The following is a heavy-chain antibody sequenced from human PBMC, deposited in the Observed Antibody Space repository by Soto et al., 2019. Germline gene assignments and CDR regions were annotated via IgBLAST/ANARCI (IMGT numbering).Heavy chain of an antibody. J-gene: IGHJ3*02. CDR1: GFTFSSSA. V-gene: IGHV1-58*02. CDR3: AARAFDI. Sequence: GASVEVSCKASGFTFSSSAIQWVRQARGQSLEWIGWIVVGGGNTNYAQKFQERVTITRDMSTSTAYMELSSLRSEDTAVYYCAARAFDIWGQGTMVTVSS. CDR2: IVVGGGNT.